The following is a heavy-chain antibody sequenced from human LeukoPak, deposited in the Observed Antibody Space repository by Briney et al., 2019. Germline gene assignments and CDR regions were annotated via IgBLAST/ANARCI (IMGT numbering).Heavy chain of an antibody. D-gene: IGHD3-9*01. V-gene: IGHV3-66*01. CDR3: AGYYDIYYYGMDV. Sequence: PGGSLRLSCAASGFTVSSNYMSWVRQAPGKGLEWVSVIYSGGSTYYADSVKGRFTISRDNSENTLYLQMNSLRAEDTAVYYCAGYYDIYYYGMDVWGQGTTVTVSS. CDR2: IYSGGST. CDR1: GFTVSSNY. J-gene: IGHJ6*02.